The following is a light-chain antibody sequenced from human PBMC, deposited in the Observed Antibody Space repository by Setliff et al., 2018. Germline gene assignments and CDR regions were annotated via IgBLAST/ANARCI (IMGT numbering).Light chain of an antibody. J-gene: IGLJ1*01. Sequence: QSALTQPASVSGSPGQSITISCTVSTSDINYYHFVSWYQQHPDTAPKLLIYEVNIRPSGVSSRFSGSQSGNTASLTISGLQAEDEADYYCASYTRTDLYVFGTGTKATVL. CDR2: EVN. CDR3: ASYTRTDLYV. V-gene: IGLV2-14*01. CDR1: TSDINYYHF.